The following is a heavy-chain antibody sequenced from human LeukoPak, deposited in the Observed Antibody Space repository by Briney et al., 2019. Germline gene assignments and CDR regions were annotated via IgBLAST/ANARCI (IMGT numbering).Heavy chain of an antibody. CDR2: INHSGST. V-gene: IGHV4-59*01. Sequence: SETLSLTCTVSGGPISSYYWSWIRQPPGKGLEWIGEINHSGSTNYNPSLKSRVTISVDTSKNQFSLKLSSVTAADTAVYYCARRSGTTAYYYGSGSYSVWGQGTLVTVSS. CDR1: GGPISSYY. CDR3: ARRSGTTAYYYGSGSYSV. D-gene: IGHD3-10*01. J-gene: IGHJ4*02.